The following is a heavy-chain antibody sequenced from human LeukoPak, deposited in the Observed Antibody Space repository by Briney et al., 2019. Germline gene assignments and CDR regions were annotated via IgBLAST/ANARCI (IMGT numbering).Heavy chain of an antibody. Sequence: SGGSLRLSCAASGFTSSSYSMNWVRQAPGKGLEWVSSISSSSSYIYYADSVKGRFTISRDNAKNSLYLQMNSLRAEDTAVYYCARDSERWLKWDYWGQGTLVTVSS. J-gene: IGHJ4*02. D-gene: IGHD5-12*01. V-gene: IGHV3-21*01. CDR2: ISSSSSYI. CDR1: GFTSSSYS. CDR3: ARDSERWLKWDY.